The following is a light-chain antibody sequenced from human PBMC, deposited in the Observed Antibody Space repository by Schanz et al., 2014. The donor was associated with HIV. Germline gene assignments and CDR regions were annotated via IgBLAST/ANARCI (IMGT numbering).Light chain of an antibody. CDR2: GNN. CDR1: TSNIGAGYD. CDR3: QSFDGSLGGVL. J-gene: IGLJ3*02. V-gene: IGLV1-40*01. Sequence: QSVLTQPPSVSGAPGQRVSISCTGNTSNIGAGYDVHWYLQLPGSAPKLLIYGNNNRPSGVPDRFSGSKSDSSASLTITGLQPEDEADYYCQSFDGSLGGVLFGGGTKLTVL.